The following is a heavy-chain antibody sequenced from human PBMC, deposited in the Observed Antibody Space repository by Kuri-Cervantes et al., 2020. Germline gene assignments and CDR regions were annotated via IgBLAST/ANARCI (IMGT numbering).Heavy chain of an antibody. Sequence: GESLKISCAASGFTFSSYGMHWVRQAPGKGLEWVAFIRYDGSNKYYADSVKGRFTISRDNSKNTLYLQMNSLRAEDTAVYYCARGFSDWGQGTLDTVSS. J-gene: IGHJ4*02. CDR3: ARGFSD. V-gene: IGHV3-30*02. CDR2: IRYDGSNK. CDR1: GFTFSSYG.